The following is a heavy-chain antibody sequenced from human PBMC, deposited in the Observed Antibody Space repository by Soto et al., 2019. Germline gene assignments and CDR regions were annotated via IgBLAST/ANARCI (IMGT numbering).Heavy chain of an antibody. CDR2: ISYDGSNK. CDR1: GFTFSSYG. Sequence: PGGSLRLSCAASGFTFSSYGMHWVRQAPGKGLEWVAVISYDGSNKYYADSVKGRFTISRDNSKNTLYLQMNSLRAEDTAVYYCAKEHPGMLLYGMDVWGQGTTVTVSS. CDR3: AKEHPGMLLYGMDV. D-gene: IGHD2-8*01. J-gene: IGHJ6*02. V-gene: IGHV3-30*18.